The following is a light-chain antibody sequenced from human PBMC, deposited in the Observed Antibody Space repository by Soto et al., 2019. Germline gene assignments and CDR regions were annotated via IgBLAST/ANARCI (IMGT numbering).Light chain of an antibody. CDR1: QSISSY. CDR2: DAS. Sequence: EIVLTQSPATLSLSPGERASLSCRASQSISSYLAWYQQKPDQAPRLLIYDASNRATGIPARFSGSGSGTDFILTISSLESEVFAVYYCHQRSTWPFTFGPGTKVDIK. J-gene: IGKJ3*01. CDR3: HQRSTWPFT. V-gene: IGKV3-11*01.